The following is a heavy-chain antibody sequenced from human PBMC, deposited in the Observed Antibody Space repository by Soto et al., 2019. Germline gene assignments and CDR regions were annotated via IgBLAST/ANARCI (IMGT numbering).Heavy chain of an antibody. CDR2: VVPMFGTA. Sequence: SVKVSCKASGGTFSRDAISWVRQAAGQGLEWMGGVVPMFGTAKYVEKFQGRLTITADESTTTAYMQLRSLRSDDTAVDYCARGVVVVPASHLGWFAPWGQRTLFAVCS. CDR3: ARGVVVVPASHLGWFAP. J-gene: IGHJ5*02. V-gene: IGHV1-69*13. D-gene: IGHD2-15*01. CDR1: GGTFSRDA.